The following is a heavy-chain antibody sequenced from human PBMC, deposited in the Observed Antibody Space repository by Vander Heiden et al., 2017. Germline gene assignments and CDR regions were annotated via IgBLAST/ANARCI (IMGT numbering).Heavy chain of an antibody. J-gene: IGHJ5*02. CDR1: LTSSP. Sequence: VQSGPAVQKPGSSVKVSCKAPLTSSPINWLRQAPGQRLEWIGWIFPSRHTATYAQKFLGRVFITADKVTNTAYMELRSLKSDDTAVYFCANSNSSATCFEPWGQGTLITVSS. V-gene: IGHV1-69*04. D-gene: IGHD6-13*01. CDR3: ANSNSSATCFEP. CDR2: IFPSRHTA.